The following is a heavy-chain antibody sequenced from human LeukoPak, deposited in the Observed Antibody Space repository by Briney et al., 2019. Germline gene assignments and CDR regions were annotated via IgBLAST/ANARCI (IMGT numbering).Heavy chain of an antibody. Sequence: SVKVSCKASGGTFISYAISWVRQAPGQGLEWMGGIIPIFGTANYAQKFQGRVTITTDESTSTAYMELSSLRSEDTAVYYCAVTGETGRIQLWFDYWGQGTLVTVSS. CDR2: IIPIFGTA. D-gene: IGHD5-18*01. CDR3: AVTGETGRIQLWFDY. J-gene: IGHJ4*02. CDR1: GGTFISYA. V-gene: IGHV1-69*05.